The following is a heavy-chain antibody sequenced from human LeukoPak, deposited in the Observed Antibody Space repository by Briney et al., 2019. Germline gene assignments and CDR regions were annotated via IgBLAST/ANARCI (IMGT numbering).Heavy chain of an antibody. Sequence: SETLSLTCTVSGGSISSGDYYWRWIRQPPGKGLEWIGYIYYSGSTYYNPSLKSRLTISVDTSKNQFSLKLSSVTAADTAIYYCARLYCSGGSCYSDYWGQGTLVTVSS. D-gene: IGHD2-15*01. CDR3: ARLYCSGGSCYSDY. J-gene: IGHJ4*02. CDR2: IYYSGST. CDR1: GGSISSGDYY. V-gene: IGHV4-30-4*01.